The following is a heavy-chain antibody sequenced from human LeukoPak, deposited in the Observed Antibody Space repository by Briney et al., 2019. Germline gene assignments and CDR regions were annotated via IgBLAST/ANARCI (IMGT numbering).Heavy chain of an antibody. D-gene: IGHD3-16*01. V-gene: IGHV3-7*01. J-gene: IGHJ4*02. CDR2: IEQDGSEK. CDR1: GFTFSTYW. Sequence: HSGGPLRLSCAASGFTFSTYWMNWVRQAPGKGLEWVANIEQDGSEKYYVDSVRGRFTISRDNAKNSLYLQMNSLRADDTAVYYCARDMGDYWGQGTLVTVSS. CDR3: ARDMGDY.